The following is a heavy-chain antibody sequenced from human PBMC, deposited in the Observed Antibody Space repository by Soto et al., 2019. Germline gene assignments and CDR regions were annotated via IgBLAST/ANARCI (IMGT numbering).Heavy chain of an antibody. CDR1: GGSVSIGSYY. CDR3: ARDLPTHYYGSGSYYSPYYYYGMDV. Sequence: SDTLSLTCTVSGGSVSIGSYYWSWIRHPPGKGLEWIGYIYYSGSTNYNPSLKSRVTISVDTSKNQFSLKLSSVTAADTAVYYCARDLPTHYYGSGSYYSPYYYYGMDVWGQGTTVTVSS. V-gene: IGHV4-61*01. J-gene: IGHJ6*02. CDR2: IYYSGST. D-gene: IGHD3-10*01.